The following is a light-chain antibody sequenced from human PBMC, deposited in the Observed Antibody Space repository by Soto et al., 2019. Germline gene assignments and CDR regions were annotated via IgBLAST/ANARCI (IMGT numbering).Light chain of an antibody. Sequence: QSALTQPCSLSGSAAQSITISCTVASIDVGGCNYVSWYQHHPGKAPKLLIYDVSNRPSGVSNRFSGSKSGNTASLTISALQAEDEADYYCSSYPRSSTDVFGTGTTVTVL. V-gene: IGLV2-14*03. CDR1: SIDVGGCNY. CDR3: SSYPRSSTDV. CDR2: DVS. J-gene: IGLJ1*01.